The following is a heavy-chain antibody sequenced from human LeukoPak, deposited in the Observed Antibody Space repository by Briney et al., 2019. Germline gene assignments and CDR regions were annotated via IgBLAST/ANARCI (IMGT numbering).Heavy chain of an antibody. CDR1: GYTFTGYY. J-gene: IGHJ4*02. V-gene: IGHV1-2*02. D-gene: IGHD3-3*01. CDR2: INPNSGGT. Sequence: GASVKVSCKASGYTFTGYYMHWVRQAPGQGLEWMGWINPNSGGTNYAQKFQGRVTMTRDTSISTAYMELSRLRSDDTAVYYCARLGYYDFWSGYYTGHFDDKQIDDYWGQGTLVTVSS. CDR3: ARLGYYDFWSGYYTGHFDDKQIDDY.